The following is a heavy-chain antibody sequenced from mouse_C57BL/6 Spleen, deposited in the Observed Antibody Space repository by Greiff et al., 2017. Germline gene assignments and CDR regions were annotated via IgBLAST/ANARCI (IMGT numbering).Heavy chain of an antibody. J-gene: IGHJ2*01. CDR3: ARRYYGSSYEYYFDY. CDR1: GFTFSDYG. CDR2: ISSGSSTI. V-gene: IGHV5-17*01. Sequence: DVQLVESGGGLVKPGGSLKLSCAASGFTFSDYGMHWVRQAPEKGLEWVAYISSGSSTIYYADTVKGRFTISRDNAKNTLFLQMTSLRSEDTAMYYCARRYYGSSYEYYFDYWGQGTTLTVSS. D-gene: IGHD1-1*01.